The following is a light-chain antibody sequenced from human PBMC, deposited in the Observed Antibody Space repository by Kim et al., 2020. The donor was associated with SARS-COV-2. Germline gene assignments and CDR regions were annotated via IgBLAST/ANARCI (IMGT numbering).Light chain of an antibody. CDR2: AAS. J-gene: IGKJ1*01. Sequence: ASVGDRVTITCRASQGIRNDLGWYQQTPGKAPNLLIYAASNLQSGVPSRFSGSGSGTDFTLTISSLQPEDFATYYCLQDYTYPRTFGRGTKVDIK. CDR3: LQDYTYPRT. CDR1: QGIRND. V-gene: IGKV1-6*01.